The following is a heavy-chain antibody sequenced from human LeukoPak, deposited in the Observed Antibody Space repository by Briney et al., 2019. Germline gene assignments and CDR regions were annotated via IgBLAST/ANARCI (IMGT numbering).Heavy chain of an antibody. J-gene: IGHJ3*02. CDR2: IYYSGST. CDR3: AKVIGTDNAFDI. V-gene: IGHV4-39*01. Sequence: SETLSLTCTVSGGSISSSSYYWGWIRQPPGKGLEWIGSIYYSGSTSYNPSLKSRVTISVDTSKNQFSLKLSSVTAADTAVYYCAKVIGTDNAFDIWGQGTMVTVSS. CDR1: GGSISSSSYY. D-gene: IGHD2-21*01.